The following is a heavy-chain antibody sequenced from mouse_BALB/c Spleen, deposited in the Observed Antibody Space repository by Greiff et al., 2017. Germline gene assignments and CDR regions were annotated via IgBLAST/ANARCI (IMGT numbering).Heavy chain of an antibody. CDR3: ARDYYGSSYKFAY. CDR1: GFNIKDYY. V-gene: IGHV14-1*02. CDR2: IDPENGNT. J-gene: IGHJ3*01. Sequence: EVQLQQSGAELVRPGALVKLSCKASGFNIKDYYMHWVKQRPEQGLEWIGWIDPENGNTIYDPKFQGKASITADTSSNTAYLQLSSLTSEDTAVYYCARDYYGSSYKFAYWGQGTLVTVSA. D-gene: IGHD1-1*01.